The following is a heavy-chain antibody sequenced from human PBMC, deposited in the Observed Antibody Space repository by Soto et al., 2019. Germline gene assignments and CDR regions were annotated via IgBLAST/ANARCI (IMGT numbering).Heavy chain of an antibody. J-gene: IGHJ6*02. CDR1: GFTFSSYA. CDR2: ISYDGSNK. V-gene: IGHV3-30-3*01. CDR3: ARDRIVVVPAAIETQRYYYYYGMDV. D-gene: IGHD2-2*01. Sequence: GGSLRLSCAASGFTFSSYAMHWVRQAPGKGLEWVAVISYDGSNKYYADSVKGRFTISRDNSKNTLYLQMNSLRAEDTAVYYCARDRIVVVPAAIETQRYYYYYGMDVWGQGTTVTVSS.